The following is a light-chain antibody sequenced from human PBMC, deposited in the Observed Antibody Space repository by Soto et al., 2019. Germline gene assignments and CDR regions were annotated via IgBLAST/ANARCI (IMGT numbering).Light chain of an antibody. V-gene: IGKV1-5*01. J-gene: IGKJ4*01. Sequence: DIQMTQSPSSLSASVGDRVSITCRASQSISSWLAWYQHKPGKAPKLLMFDTFSLESGVPSRFSGSRSGPEFTRTISSLPPDDYATYCCQQYNSYSPRTVGGGTKVDIK. CDR3: QQYNSYSPRT. CDR2: DTF. CDR1: QSISSW.